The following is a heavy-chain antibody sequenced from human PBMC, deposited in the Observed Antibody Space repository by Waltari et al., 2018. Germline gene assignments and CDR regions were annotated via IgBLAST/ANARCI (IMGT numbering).Heavy chain of an antibody. CDR2: IDPEDGET. J-gene: IGHJ4*02. D-gene: IGHD3-10*01. CDR3: APLPGGSGQTFDY. V-gene: IGHV1-69-2*01. Sequence: EVQLVQSGAEVQKPGATVKISCKASGYTFLDYFMHWVQQAPGKGLEWVGRIDPEDGETVYAEKFQGRVTITADTSTDTSYLELSSLRSDDTAVYYCAPLPGGSGQTFDYWGQGTLLTVSS. CDR1: GYTFLDYF.